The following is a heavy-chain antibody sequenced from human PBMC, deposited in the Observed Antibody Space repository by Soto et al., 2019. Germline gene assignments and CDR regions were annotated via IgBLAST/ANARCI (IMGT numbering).Heavy chain of an antibody. D-gene: IGHD6-13*01. CDR3: ARNTPPGYLSSILFDY. V-gene: IGHV5-51*01. Sequence: GESLKISCKGSGYSFTKYWIGWVRQKPGKGLECMGIIYPSVSDTRQSPSFQGQVSFSADKSINTIDLQWSSLQASDTAIYFCARNTPPGYLSSILFDYWGQGTQVTVSS. CDR2: IYPSVSDT. J-gene: IGHJ4*02. CDR1: GYSFTKYW.